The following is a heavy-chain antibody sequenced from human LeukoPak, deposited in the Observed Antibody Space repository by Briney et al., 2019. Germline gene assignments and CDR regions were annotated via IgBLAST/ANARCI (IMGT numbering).Heavy chain of an antibody. J-gene: IGHJ4*02. CDR3: ARTGGEGTVAALDY. D-gene: IGHD2-15*01. V-gene: IGHV4-31*02. Sequence: IWYIYYSGSTYYNPSLKSRVTISLDTSKNQFSLKLSSVTAADTAVYYCARTGGEGTVAALDYWGQGTLVTVSS. CDR2: IYYSGST.